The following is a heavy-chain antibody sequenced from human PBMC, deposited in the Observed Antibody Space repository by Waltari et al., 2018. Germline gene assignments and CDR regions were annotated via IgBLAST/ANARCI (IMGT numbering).Heavy chain of an antibody. Sequence: QVQLQESGPGLVKPSETLSLTCPVSGGSISSYYWSWIRQPAGQGLEWIGRIYTSGSTNYNPSLKSRVTMSVDTSKNQFSLKLSSVTAADTAVYYCARRAYYYDSSPTVGYFDYWGQGTLVTVSS. D-gene: IGHD3-22*01. CDR3: ARRAYYYDSSPTVGYFDY. CDR1: GGSISSYY. CDR2: IYTSGST. J-gene: IGHJ4*02. V-gene: IGHV4-4*07.